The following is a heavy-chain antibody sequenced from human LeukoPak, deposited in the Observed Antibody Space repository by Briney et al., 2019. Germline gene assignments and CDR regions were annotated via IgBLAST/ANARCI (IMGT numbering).Heavy chain of an antibody. CDR3: AKSGRGYCSGGSCYGELVCYY. CDR1: GGSISSYY. V-gene: IGHV4-4*07. CDR2: IYTSGTT. Sequence: SETLSLTCTVSGGSISSYYWSWIRQPAGKGLEWIGRIYTSGTTNYNPSLKSRVTMSVDTSKNQFSLKLSSVTAADTAVYYCAKSGRGYCSGGSCYGELVCYYWGQGTLVTVSS. J-gene: IGHJ4*02. D-gene: IGHD2-15*01.